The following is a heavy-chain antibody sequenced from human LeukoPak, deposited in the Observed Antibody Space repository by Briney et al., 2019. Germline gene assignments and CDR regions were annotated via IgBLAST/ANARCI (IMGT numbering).Heavy chain of an antibody. CDR2: VYPGDSHT. CDR1: GYTFNTYW. Sequence: GESLTISCKASGYTFNTYWIGWVRQKPAKGLEWMAIVYPGDSHTRYSPSFQGHFTISADKTVTTAYLQWSSLEASDTAVYYCARLSGGSWANTEYFPDWGQGTLVIVSS. D-gene: IGHD7-27*01. J-gene: IGHJ1*01. V-gene: IGHV5-51*01. CDR3: ARLSGGSWANTEYFPD.